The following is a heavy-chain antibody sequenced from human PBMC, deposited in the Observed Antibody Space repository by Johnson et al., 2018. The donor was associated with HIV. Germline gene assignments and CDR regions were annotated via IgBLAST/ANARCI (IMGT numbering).Heavy chain of an antibody. CDR2: FSCDGGSI. V-gene: IGHV3-NL1*01. CDR1: GFTFSSYG. D-gene: IGHD4-11*01. J-gene: IGHJ3*02. CDR3: AKPNTVTTFGPPNDAFDI. Sequence: QMQLVESGGGVVQPGGSLRLSCAASGFTFSSYGMHWVRQAPGKGLEWVSLFSCDGGSIYCADSVKGRFTLSRDNAKNSLYLQMNSLRAEDTAVYYCAKPNTVTTFGPPNDAFDIWGQGTMVTVSS.